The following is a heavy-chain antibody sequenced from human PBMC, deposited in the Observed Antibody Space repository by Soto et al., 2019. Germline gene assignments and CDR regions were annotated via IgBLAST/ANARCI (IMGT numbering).Heavy chain of an antibody. Sequence: QVQLQESGPGLVKPSQTLSLTCTVSGDSISSGDYKWSWIRQPPGEGLEWIGYIYYSGDTWYNPSLKNRVTISIDTSKNQCSLKLNSVTAADTALYYCARAQHNWFDPWGQGTLVIVSS. J-gene: IGHJ5*02. CDR3: ARAQHNWFDP. D-gene: IGHD2-2*01. V-gene: IGHV4-30-4*01. CDR1: GDSISSGDYK. CDR2: IYYSGDT.